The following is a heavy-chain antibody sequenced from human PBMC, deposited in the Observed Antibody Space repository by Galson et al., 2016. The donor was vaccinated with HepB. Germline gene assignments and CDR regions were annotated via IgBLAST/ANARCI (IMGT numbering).Heavy chain of an antibody. CDR2: IKSKTNGGTT. V-gene: IGHV3-15*01. Sequence: SLRLSCAASGFTFSNAWMSWVRQALGKGLEWVGRIKSKTNGGTTDYAAPVKGRFTISGDDSKNTLYLQMNSLKTEDTAVYYCTTGRPQTSRNAFDIWGQGTMVPVSS. J-gene: IGHJ3*02. CDR3: TTGRPQTSRNAFDI. CDR1: GFTFSNAW.